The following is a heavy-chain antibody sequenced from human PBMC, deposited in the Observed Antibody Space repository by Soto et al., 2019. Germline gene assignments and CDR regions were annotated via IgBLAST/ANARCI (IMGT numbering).Heavy chain of an antibody. CDR1: GGTFSSYA. D-gene: IGHD2-2*01. J-gene: IGHJ5*02. Sequence: GASVKVSCKASGGTFSSYAISWVRQAPGQGLEWMGGIIPIFGTANYAQKFQGRVTITADESTSTAYMELSSLRSEDTAVYYCARDTTPFGVPAAIQSGFDPWGQGTLVTVSS. CDR2: IIPIFGTA. CDR3: ARDTTPFGVPAAIQSGFDP. V-gene: IGHV1-69*13.